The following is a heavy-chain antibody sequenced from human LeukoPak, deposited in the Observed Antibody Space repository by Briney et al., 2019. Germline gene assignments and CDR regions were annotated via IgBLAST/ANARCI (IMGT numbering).Heavy chain of an antibody. CDR1: GGSISSSSYY. D-gene: IGHD6-13*01. CDR2: IYYSGST. CDR3: ASSAAGTY. V-gene: IGHV4-39*01. J-gene: IGHJ4*02. Sequence: SETLPLTCTVSGGSISSSSYYWGWIRQPPGKGLEWIGSIYYSGSTYYNPSLKSRVTISVDTSKNQFSLKLSSVTAADTAVYYCASSAAGTYWGQGTLVTVSS.